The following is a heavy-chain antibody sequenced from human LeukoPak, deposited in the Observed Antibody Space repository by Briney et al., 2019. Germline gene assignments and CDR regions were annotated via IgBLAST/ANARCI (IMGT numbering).Heavy chain of an antibody. CDR2: ISSSSSYI. V-gene: IGHV3-21*01. CDR1: GFTFSSYS. D-gene: IGHD6-13*01. Sequence: PGGSLRLSCAASGFTFSSYSMNWVRQAPGKGLEWVSSISSSSSYIYYADSVKGRFTISRDNAKNSLYLQMNSLRAEDTAVYYCARDPGIAAAGYYYGMDVWGQGTTVTVSS. CDR3: ARDPGIAAAGYYYGMDV. J-gene: IGHJ6*02.